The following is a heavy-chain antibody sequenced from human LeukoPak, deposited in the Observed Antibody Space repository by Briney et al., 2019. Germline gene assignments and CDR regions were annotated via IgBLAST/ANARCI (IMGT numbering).Heavy chain of an antibody. CDR3: ASSLRRSSGWSTSDY. CDR2: IYPGDSTT. J-gene: IGHJ4*02. D-gene: IGHD6-19*01. CDR1: GSTFTSYW. V-gene: IGHV5-51*01. Sequence: GESLKISFKGSGSTFTSYWIGWVRQMPGKGLEWLGIIYPGDSTTRYSPSFQGQVTMSADKSISTAYLQWSSLKASDTAMYYCASSLRRSSGWSTSDYWGQGTLVTVSS.